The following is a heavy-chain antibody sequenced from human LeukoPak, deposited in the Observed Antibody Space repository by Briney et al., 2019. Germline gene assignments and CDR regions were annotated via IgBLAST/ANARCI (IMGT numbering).Heavy chain of an antibody. J-gene: IGHJ4*02. CDR2: IYYTGST. D-gene: IGHD1-26*01. CDR3: ARRGGSGRAFDY. Sequence: SETLSLTCSVSGASISGGTYYWGWIRQPPGKGLEWIGSIYYTGSTYDNPSLKSRVTISVDTSKNQFSLKLSSVTAADTAVYHCARRGGSGRAFDYWGQGTLVTVSS. CDR1: GASISGGTYY. V-gene: IGHV4-39*01.